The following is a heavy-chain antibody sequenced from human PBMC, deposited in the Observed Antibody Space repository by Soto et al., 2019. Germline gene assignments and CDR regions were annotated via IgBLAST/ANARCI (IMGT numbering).Heavy chain of an antibody. CDR2: IYYSGST. CDR1: GGSISSGGYY. D-gene: IGHD2-8*01. CDR3: ARGGLMVYPARTPTILI. Sequence: PSETLSLTCTVSGGSISSGGYYWSWIRQHPGKGLEWIGYIYYSGSTYYNPSLKSRVTISVDTSKNQFSLKLSSVTAADTAVYYCARGGLMVYPARTPTILIWGQGTLVTVSS. J-gene: IGHJ4*02. V-gene: IGHV4-31*03.